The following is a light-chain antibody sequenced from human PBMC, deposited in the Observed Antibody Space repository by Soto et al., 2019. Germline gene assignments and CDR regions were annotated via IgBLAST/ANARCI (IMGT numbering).Light chain of an antibody. J-gene: IGLJ1*01. Sequence: QSALTQPASVSGSPGQSIALSCTGTSSDVGSYNLVSWDQQYPVKAPKLLISDGGKRPSGISNRFSGSKSGNTASLTISGLQAEDEAAYYCCSFAHSNTYVFGTGTKLTVL. CDR2: DGG. V-gene: IGLV2-23*01. CDR1: SSDVGSYNL. CDR3: CSFAHSNTYV.